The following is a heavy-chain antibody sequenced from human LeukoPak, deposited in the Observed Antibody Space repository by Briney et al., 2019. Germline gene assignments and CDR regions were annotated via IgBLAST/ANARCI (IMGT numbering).Heavy chain of an antibody. CDR1: GFTFSNFW. CDR2: INGDGSST. Sequence: GGTLRLSCEASGFTFSNFWMHWVRQVGGKGLLWVSRINGDGSSTTYADPVKGRFTISRDNAKNTLYLQMNSLRVEDTAVYYCARGSDIAAAVKIYGSEFWGQGTLVTVSS. V-gene: IGHV3-74*01. CDR3: ARGSDIAAAVKIYGSEF. J-gene: IGHJ4*02. D-gene: IGHD6-13*01.